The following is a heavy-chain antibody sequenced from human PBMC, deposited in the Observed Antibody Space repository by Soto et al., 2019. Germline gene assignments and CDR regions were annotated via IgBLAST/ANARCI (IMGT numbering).Heavy chain of an antibody. Sequence: SQTLSLTCAISGDSVSSNSAAWNWIRQSPSRGLEWLGRTYYRSKWYNDYAVSVKSRITINPDTSKNQFSLQLNSVTPEDTAVYYCARAGSAYSSGWYIWFDPWGQGTLVTVSS. CDR2: TYYRSKWYN. D-gene: IGHD6-19*01. J-gene: IGHJ5*02. CDR3: ARAGSAYSSGWYIWFDP. CDR1: GDSVSSNSAA. V-gene: IGHV6-1*01.